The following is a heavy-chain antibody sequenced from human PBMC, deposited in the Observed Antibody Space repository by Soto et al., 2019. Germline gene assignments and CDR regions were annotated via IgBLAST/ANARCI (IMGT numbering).Heavy chain of an antibody. CDR3: AKYYDSSGYYTFDY. CDR1: GFTFSSYA. Sequence: RLSCAASGFTFSSYAMSWVRQAPGKGLEWVSAISGSGGSTYYADSVKGRFTISRDNSKNTLYLQMNSLRAEDTAVYYCAKYYDSSGYYTFDYWGQGTLVTVSS. D-gene: IGHD3-22*01. J-gene: IGHJ4*02. CDR2: ISGSGGST. V-gene: IGHV3-23*01.